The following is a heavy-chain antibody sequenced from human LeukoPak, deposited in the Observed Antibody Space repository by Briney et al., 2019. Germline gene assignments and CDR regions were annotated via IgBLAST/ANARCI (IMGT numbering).Heavy chain of an antibody. CDR3: ARDPPRDNYYDSSGYRNRADC. Sequence: SVKVSCKASGGTFSSYAISWVRQAPGQGLEWMGRIIPILGIANYAQKFQGRVTITADKSTSTAYMELSSLRSEDTAVYYCARDPPRDNYYDSSGYRNRADCWGQGTLVTVSS. J-gene: IGHJ4*02. D-gene: IGHD3-22*01. CDR1: GGTFSSYA. CDR2: IIPILGIA. V-gene: IGHV1-69*04.